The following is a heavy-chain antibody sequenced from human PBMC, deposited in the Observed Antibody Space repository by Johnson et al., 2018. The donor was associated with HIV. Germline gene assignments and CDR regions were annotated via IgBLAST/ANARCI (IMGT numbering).Heavy chain of an antibody. CDR2: IWYDGSNK. Sequence: QVQVVESGGGVVQPGRSLRLSCAASGFTFSSYGMHWVRQAPGKGLEWVAVIWYDGSNKYYADSVKGRFNISRDNSKNTLYLQMNSLRAEDTAVYYCAKALRGHSSSSFDAFDFWGQGTMVTVSS. D-gene: IGHD6-6*01. CDR3: AKALRGHSSSSFDAFDF. J-gene: IGHJ3*01. V-gene: IGHV3-33*06. CDR1: GFTFSSYG.